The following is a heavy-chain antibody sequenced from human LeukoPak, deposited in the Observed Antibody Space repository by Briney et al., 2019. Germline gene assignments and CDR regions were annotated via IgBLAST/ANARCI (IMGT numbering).Heavy chain of an antibody. CDR2: IYTSVST. CDR3: ARDSDHYYYDSSGYSPVAAFDI. CDR1: GGSISSGSYY. Sequence: PSETLSLTCTVSGGSISSGSYYWSWIRQPAGKGLEWIGRIYTSVSTNYNPSLKSRVTISVDTSKNQFSLKLSSVTAADTAVYYCARDSDHYYYDSSGYSPVAAFDIWGQGTMATVSS. D-gene: IGHD3-22*01. V-gene: IGHV4-61*02. J-gene: IGHJ3*02.